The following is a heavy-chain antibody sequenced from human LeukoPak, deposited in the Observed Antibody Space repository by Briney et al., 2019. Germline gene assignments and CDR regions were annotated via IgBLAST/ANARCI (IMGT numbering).Heavy chain of an antibody. CDR3: ATAAYSSGWYGGANWFDP. CDR1: GGTFSSYA. V-gene: IGHV1-69*13. J-gene: IGHJ5*02. CDR2: IIPIFGTA. Sequence: GASVKVSCKASGGTFSSYAISWVRQAPGQGLEWMGGIIPIFGTANYAQKFQGRVTITADESTSTAYMELSSLRSEDTAVYYCATAAYSSGWYGGANWFDPWGQGTLVTVSS. D-gene: IGHD6-19*01.